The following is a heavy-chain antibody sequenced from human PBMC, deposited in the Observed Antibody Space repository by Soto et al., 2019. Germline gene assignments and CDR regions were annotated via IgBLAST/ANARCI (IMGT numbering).Heavy chain of an antibody. CDR2: IKSKTDGGTT. CDR3: TTDNWNYGGAFDI. J-gene: IGHJ3*02. CDR1: GFTFSNAW. D-gene: IGHD1-7*01. V-gene: IGHV3-15*01. Sequence: EVQLLESGGGLVKPGGSLRLSCAASGFTFSNAWMSWVRQAPGKGLEWVGRIKSKTDGGTTDYAAPVKGRFTISRDDSKNTLYLQMNSLKTENAAVYYCTTDNWNYGGAFDIWGQGTMVTVSS.